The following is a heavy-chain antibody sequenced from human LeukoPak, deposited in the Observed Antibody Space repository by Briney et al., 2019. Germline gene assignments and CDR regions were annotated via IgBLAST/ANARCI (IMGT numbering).Heavy chain of an antibody. V-gene: IGHV4-39*07. J-gene: IGHJ5*02. CDR3: ARVGWGNVAAYPNWLDP. D-gene: IGHD3-16*01. CDR2: IFHNGNT. CDR1: GGSISSNSHY. Sequence: SETLSLTCTVTGGSISSNSHYWGWIRQPPGTGLEWIANIFHNGNTAYNPSLKRRVTISIDTSQNQLSLRLSSVTAADTAVYYCARVGWGNVAAYPNWLDPWGQGTVVTVSS.